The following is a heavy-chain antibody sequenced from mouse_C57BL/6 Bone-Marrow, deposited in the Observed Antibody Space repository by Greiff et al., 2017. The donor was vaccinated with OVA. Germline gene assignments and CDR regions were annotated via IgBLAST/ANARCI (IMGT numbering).Heavy chain of an antibody. D-gene: IGHD1-1*01. Sequence: VQLQQSGAELVKPGASVKLSCTASGFNIKDYYMHWVKQRTEQGLEWIGRIDPEDGETKYAPKFKGKAPITADTSSNPAYLQLSSLTSEDTAVYYCARRLYYYGSSIVLDWYFDVWRTGTTVTVSS. CDR3: ARRLYYYGSSIVLDWYFDV. J-gene: IGHJ1*03. V-gene: IGHV14-2*01. CDR2: IDPEDGET. CDR1: GFNIKDYY.